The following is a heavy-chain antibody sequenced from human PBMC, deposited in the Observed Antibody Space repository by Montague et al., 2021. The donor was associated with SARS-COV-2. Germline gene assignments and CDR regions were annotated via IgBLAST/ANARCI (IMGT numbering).Heavy chain of an antibody. Sequence: SLRLSCAASGFTFSSYWMSWVRQAPGKGLEWVANIKQDGSEKYYVDSVKGRFTISRDNAKNSLYLQMNSLRAEDTAAYYCARDMVVPAATEPFDYWGQGTLVTVSS. CDR2: IKQDGSEK. CDR1: GFTFSSYW. J-gene: IGHJ4*02. D-gene: IGHD2-2*01. CDR3: ARDMVVPAATEPFDY. V-gene: IGHV3-7*05.